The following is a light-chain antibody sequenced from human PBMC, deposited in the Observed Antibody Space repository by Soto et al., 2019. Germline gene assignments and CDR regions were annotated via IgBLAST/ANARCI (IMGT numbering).Light chain of an antibody. V-gene: IGKV3-15*01. CDR3: QQYNNWPPLYT. J-gene: IGKJ2*01. CDR2: GAS. Sequence: IVMTQSPATLSVSPGERATLSCRASQSVNNNLAWYQQKPGQAPRLLIYGASSRATGIPARFSGSGSGTDFTLTITCLRSEDFAVYFCQQYNNWPPLYTFGQGTKLEIK. CDR1: QSVNNN.